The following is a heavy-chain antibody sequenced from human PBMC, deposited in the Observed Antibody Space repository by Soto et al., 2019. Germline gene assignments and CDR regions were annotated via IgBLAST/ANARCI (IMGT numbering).Heavy chain of an antibody. Sequence: QVHLVQSGAEVKKPGASVKVSCKGSGYGFTTYGITWVRQAPGQGLEWMAWISAHNGNTNYAQKLQGRVTVTRDTFTSTAYMELRRLRSDDTAVYYCAGGRYGDYWGQGALVTVSS. CDR1: GYGFTTYG. J-gene: IGHJ4*02. CDR3: AGGRYGDY. V-gene: IGHV1-18*01. D-gene: IGHD1-1*01. CDR2: ISAHNGNT.